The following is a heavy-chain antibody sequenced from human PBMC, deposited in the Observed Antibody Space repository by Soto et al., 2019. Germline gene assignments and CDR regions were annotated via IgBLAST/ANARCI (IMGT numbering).Heavy chain of an antibody. J-gene: IGHJ5*02. D-gene: IGHD2-15*01. CDR3: ARRIPGYCGGAICSAGWFDP. CDR2: MNPNSGKI. V-gene: IGHV1-8*01. CDR1: GYTFTNYD. Sequence: QVQLVKSGAEVKKPGASVKVSCKASGYTFTNYDINWVRQATGQGPEYIGWMNPNSGKIGNVQKIQGRVTMTSNTSISTAYMELSSLRFADTAVYYCARRIPGYCGGAICSAGWFDPWGQGTLVTVSS.